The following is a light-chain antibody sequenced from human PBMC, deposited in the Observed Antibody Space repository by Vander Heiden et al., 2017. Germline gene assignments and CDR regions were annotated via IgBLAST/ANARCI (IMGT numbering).Light chain of an antibody. Sequence: QSALTQPPSASGTPGQRVTISCSGSSSSVGDNFVSWYQQLPGTAPKLLIYSTNQRPSGVPDRFSGSKSGTSASLVISGLRSEDEADYHCAAWDDSLSGPVFGGGTKLTVL. J-gene: IGLJ3*02. V-gene: IGLV1-47*02. CDR1: SSSVGDNF. CDR3: AAWDDSLSGPV. CDR2: STN.